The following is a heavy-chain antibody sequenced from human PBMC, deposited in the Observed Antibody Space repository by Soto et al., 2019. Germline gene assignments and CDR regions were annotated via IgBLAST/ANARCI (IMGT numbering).Heavy chain of an antibody. CDR1: GYTFTSYG. CDR2: IGAYNGNT. D-gene: IGHD6-13*01. J-gene: IGHJ3*02. V-gene: IGHV1-18*04. CDR3: AREDSSSWYGRSAFDI. Sequence: ASVKASCKASGYTFTSYGISWVRQAPGQGLEWMGWIGAYNGNTNYAQKLQGRVTMTTDTSTSTAYMELRSLRSDDTAVYYCAREDSSSWYGRSAFDIWGQGTMVTVSS.